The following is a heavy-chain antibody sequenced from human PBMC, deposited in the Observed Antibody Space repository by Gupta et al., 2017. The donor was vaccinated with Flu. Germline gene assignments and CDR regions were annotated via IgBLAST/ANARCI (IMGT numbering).Heavy chain of an antibody. Sequence: QVQLVQSGAEVKKPGASVKVSCKASGYTFTGYYMHWVRQAPGQGLEWMGWINPNSGGTNYAQKFQGRVTMTRDTSISTAYMELSRLRSDDTAVYYCARDPNYDSSGYPYYYYYGMDVWGQGTTVTVSS. CDR3: ARDPNYDSSGYPYYYYYGMDV. CDR1: GYTFTGYY. CDR2: INPNSGGT. D-gene: IGHD3-22*01. V-gene: IGHV1-2*02. J-gene: IGHJ6*02.